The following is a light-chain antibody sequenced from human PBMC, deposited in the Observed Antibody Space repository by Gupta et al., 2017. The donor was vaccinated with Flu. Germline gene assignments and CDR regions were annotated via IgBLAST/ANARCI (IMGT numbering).Light chain of an antibody. CDR3: QQYYSAPLT. CDR1: QSLLSNSNNKNF. J-gene: IGKJ4*01. Sequence: VMTQSPDSLAVSLGERATINCESSQSLLSNSNNKNFLAWFQQKPGQPPKLLIYWASTRKSGVPDRFSGSGSGTDFTLTISSLRAEDVAVYYCQQYYSAPLTFGGGTKLEIK. V-gene: IGKV4-1*01. CDR2: WAS.